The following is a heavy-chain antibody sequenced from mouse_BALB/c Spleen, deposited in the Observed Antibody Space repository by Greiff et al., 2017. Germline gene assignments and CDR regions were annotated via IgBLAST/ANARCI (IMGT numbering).Heavy chain of an antibody. CDR3: ARHEGEELSYVMDY. J-gene: IGHJ4*01. CDR2: ISSGGSYT. V-gene: IGHV5-6*01. Sequence: EVQLQQSGGDLVKPGGSLKLSCAASGFTFSSYGMSWVRQTPDKRLEWVATISSGGSYTYYPDSVKGRFTISRDNAKNTLYLQMSSLKSEDTAMYYCARHEGEELSYVMDYWGQGTSVTVSS. D-gene: IGHD4-1*01. CDR1: GFTFSSYG.